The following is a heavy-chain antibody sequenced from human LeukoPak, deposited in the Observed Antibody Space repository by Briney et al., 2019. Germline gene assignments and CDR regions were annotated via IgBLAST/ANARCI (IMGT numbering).Heavy chain of an antibody. CDR3: ARETVQASDI. J-gene: IGHJ3*02. D-gene: IGHD1-14*01. V-gene: IGHV3-7*01. CDR1: GFTFSNTW. Sequence: GGSLRLSCAASGFTFSNTWMSWVRQAPGKGLEWVANINQDGSEKYYVDSVKGRFTISRDNAKNSLYLQMDSLRVEDTAVYYCARETVQASDIWGQGTVATVSS. CDR2: INQDGSEK.